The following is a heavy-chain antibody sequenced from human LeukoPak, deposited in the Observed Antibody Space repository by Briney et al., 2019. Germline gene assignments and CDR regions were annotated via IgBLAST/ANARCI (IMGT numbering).Heavy chain of an antibody. Sequence: GGSLRLSCAASGFTFSSYAMHWVRQAPGKGLEWVAVISYDGFDRYYADSVKGRFSISRDNSKNTLHLQMNSLRAEDTAMYYCARRAGAYSHPYDYWGQGTLVTVSS. CDR2: ISYDGFDR. CDR1: GFTFSSYA. V-gene: IGHV3-30*04. D-gene: IGHD4/OR15-4a*01. CDR3: ARRAGAYSHPYDY. J-gene: IGHJ4*02.